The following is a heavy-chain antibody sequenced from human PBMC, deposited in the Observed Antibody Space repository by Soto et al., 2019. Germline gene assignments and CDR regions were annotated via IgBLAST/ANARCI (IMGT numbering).Heavy chain of an antibody. CDR1: GGSISSSSYY. CDR3: ATPGYSSGPDY. J-gene: IGHJ4*02. Sequence: PSETLSLTCTVSGGSISSSSYYWGWIRQPPGKGLEWIGSIYYSGSTYYNPSLKSRVTISVDTSKNQFSLKLSSVTAADTAVYYCATPGYSSGPDYWGQGTLVTVSS. V-gene: IGHV4-39*01. CDR2: IYYSGST. D-gene: IGHD6-19*01.